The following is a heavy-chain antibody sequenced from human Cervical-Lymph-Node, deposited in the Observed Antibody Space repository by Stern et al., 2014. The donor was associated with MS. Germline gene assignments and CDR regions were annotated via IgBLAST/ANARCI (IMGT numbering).Heavy chain of an antibody. V-gene: IGHV1-69*01. CDR2: IFPVFGAP. Sequence: QVQLVQSGAEVTKPASSVKVSCKASGGTFSKFPSRWVRQDPGHVLEWMGGIFPVFGAPTFAQEFRGRVTITADVSTSTVYMELSSLRSDDTAVYYCALSSETSDRWYSLGYDLWGQGTLVTVSS. CDR1: GGTFSKFP. CDR3: ALSSETSDRWYSLGYDL. J-gene: IGHJ5*02. D-gene: IGHD6-13*01.